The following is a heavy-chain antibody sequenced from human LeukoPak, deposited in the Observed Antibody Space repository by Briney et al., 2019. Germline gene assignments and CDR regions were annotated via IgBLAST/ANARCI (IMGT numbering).Heavy chain of an antibody. CDR3: ARVNYRSAFFRNFYYYGMDV. CDR1: GYTFSDYY. V-gene: IGHV1-2*02. J-gene: IGHJ6*02. D-gene: IGHD6-19*01. CDR2: INPNSGGT. Sequence: ASVKVSCKASGYTFSDYYIHWVRQGPGHGLEWMGWINPNSGGTDYAQRFQGRVTMTRETSNTTAYMELSRLRSDDTAVYYCARVNYRSAFFRNFYYYGMDVWGQGTTVTVSS.